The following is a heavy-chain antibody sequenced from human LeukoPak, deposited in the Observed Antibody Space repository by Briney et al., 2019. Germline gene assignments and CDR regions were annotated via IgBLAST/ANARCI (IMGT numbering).Heavy chain of an antibody. D-gene: IGHD6-19*01. J-gene: IGHJ4*02. V-gene: IGHV3-43*02. CDR1: GFTFDDYA. Sequence: GGSLRLSCEASGFTFDDYAMHWVRQAPGKGREWVSLITGDGGRTYFADSVKGRFTISRDNRKNSLYLQMNSLRTDDTALYYCAREGPIAVAGYFDYWGQATLVTVSS. CDR2: ITGDGGRT. CDR3: AREGPIAVAGYFDY.